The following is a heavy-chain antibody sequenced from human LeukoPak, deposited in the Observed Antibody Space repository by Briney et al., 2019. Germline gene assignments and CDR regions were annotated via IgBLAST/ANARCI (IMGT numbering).Heavy chain of an antibody. CDR3: ARVVTRDYYDSSGFQH. Sequence: GASVKVSCKASGGTFSSYAISWVRQAPGQGLEWMGRIIPIFGTANYAQKFQGRVTITTDESTSTAYMELSSLRSEDTAVYYCARVVTRDYYDSSGFQHWGQGTLVTVSS. D-gene: IGHD3-22*01. CDR1: GGTFSSYA. J-gene: IGHJ1*01. V-gene: IGHV1-69*05. CDR2: IIPIFGTA.